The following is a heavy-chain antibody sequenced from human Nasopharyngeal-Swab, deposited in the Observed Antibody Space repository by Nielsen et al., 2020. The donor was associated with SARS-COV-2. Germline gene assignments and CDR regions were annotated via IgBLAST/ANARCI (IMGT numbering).Heavy chain of an antibody. CDR2: IGDKDHNYAT. CDR3: TTDFYFDY. J-gene: IGHJ4*02. V-gene: IGHV3-73*01. Sequence: VRQAPGKGLEWLGRIGDKDHNYATTSGASVKGRFTISRDDSKNTSFLQMDSLKTEGTAPYYCTTDFYFDYWGQGTLVTVSS.